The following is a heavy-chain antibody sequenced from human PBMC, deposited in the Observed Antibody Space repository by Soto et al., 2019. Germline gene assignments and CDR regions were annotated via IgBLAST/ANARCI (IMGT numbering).Heavy chain of an antibody. CDR1: GYTFTGYY. V-gene: IGHV1-2*04. CDR3: ARDSCSGGSCYSRYYYGMDV. J-gene: IGHJ6*02. CDR2: INPNSGGT. Sequence: EASVKVSCKASGYTFTGYYMHWVRQAPGQGLEWMGWINPNSGGTNYAQKFQGWVTMTRDTSISTAYMELSRLRSDDTAVYYCARDSCSGGSCYSRYYYGMDVWGQGTTVTVSS. D-gene: IGHD2-15*01.